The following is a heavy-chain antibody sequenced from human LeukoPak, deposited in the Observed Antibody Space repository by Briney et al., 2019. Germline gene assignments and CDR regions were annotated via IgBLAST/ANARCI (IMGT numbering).Heavy chain of an antibody. Sequence: GSSVHVSCMPCVYSFTSYYLNWVQQAAGRGRDGMGWMNPYSCDTAYAQKFQGRVTMTRNTAIHTAYMELSSLRSEDTAVYYCSRGGGYYDSSAKYFIRPPEYWGQGTLVTVSS. D-gene: IGHD3-22*01. CDR2: MNPYSCDT. CDR3: SRGGGYYDSSAKYFIRPPEY. V-gene: IGHV1-8*01. CDR1: VYSFTSYY. J-gene: IGHJ4*02.